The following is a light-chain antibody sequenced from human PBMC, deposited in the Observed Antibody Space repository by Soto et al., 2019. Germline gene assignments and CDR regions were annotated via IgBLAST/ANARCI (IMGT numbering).Light chain of an antibody. CDR1: ALSKQY. CDR2: KDT. J-gene: IGLJ1*01. CDR3: QSADSTDTYYV. V-gene: IGLV3-25*03. Sequence: SYELTQPPSVSVSPGQTARITCSGDALSKQYAYWYQQKPGQAPVLVIYKDTERPSGIPERFSGSSSGTTVTLTISGVQAEDEADYYCQSADSTDTYYVFGTGTKLTVL.